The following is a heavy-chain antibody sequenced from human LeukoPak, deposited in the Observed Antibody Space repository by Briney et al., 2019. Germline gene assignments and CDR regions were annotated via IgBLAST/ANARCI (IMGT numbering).Heavy chain of an antibody. Sequence: GESLKFSCKGSGYSCTSSWSGWVRQLPGKGLEWVGIIYPGDADKRYSPTFQGQVTISADKSISTAYLQWSSLKASDTAMYYCARLGSDSSGYYYKYFDYWGQGTLVTVSS. V-gene: IGHV5-51*01. CDR3: ARLGSDSSGYYYKYFDY. CDR2: IYPGDADK. J-gene: IGHJ4*02. CDR1: GYSCTSSW. D-gene: IGHD3-22*01.